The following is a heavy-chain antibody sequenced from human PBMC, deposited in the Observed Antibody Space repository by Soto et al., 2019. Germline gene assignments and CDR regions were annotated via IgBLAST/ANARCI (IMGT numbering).Heavy chain of an antibody. CDR3: ARENYDFWSGYYLDY. Sequence: EVQLVESGGGLVQPGGSLSLSGVVSGITFSTYRMHWVRQAPGKGLVWVSHIKSDGTVTHYTDSVRGRFIISRDNAKNTLFLQMNSLRAEDTAVYYCARENYDFWSGYYLDYWGQGTLVTVSS. V-gene: IGHV3-74*01. J-gene: IGHJ4*02. CDR2: IKSDGTVT. D-gene: IGHD3-3*01. CDR1: GITFSTYR.